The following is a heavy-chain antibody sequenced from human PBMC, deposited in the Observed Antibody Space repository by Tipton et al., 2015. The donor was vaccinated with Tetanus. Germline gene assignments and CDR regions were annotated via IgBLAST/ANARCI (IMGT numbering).Heavy chain of an antibody. CDR2: ISAYNGNT. Sequence: QVQLVQSGAEVKKPGASVKVSCKASGYTFTSYGISWVRQAPGQGLEWMGWISAYNGNTNYAQKFQGRVTITADKSTSTAYMELSSLRSEDTAVYYCATDLNYYDSSGYYHYWYFDLWGRGTLVTVSS. CDR3: ATDLNYYDSSGYYHYWYFDL. V-gene: IGHV1-18*01. J-gene: IGHJ2*01. CDR1: GYTFTSYG. D-gene: IGHD3-22*01.